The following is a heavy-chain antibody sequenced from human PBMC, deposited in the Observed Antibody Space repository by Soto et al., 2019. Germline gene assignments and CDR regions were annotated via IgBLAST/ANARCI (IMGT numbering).Heavy chain of an antibody. CDR2: IYYSGST. J-gene: IGHJ4*02. Sequence: QVQLQESGPGLVKPSQTLSLTCTVSGGSISSGGYYWSWIRQHPGKGLEWIGYIYYSGSTYYNPSLKSRVTISVDTSKNQFSLKLSSVTAADTAVYYCARDGSCSGGSCYSTFFDYWGQGTLVTVSS. CDR3: ARDGSCSGGSCYSTFFDY. D-gene: IGHD2-15*01. V-gene: IGHV4-31*03. CDR1: GGSISSGGYY.